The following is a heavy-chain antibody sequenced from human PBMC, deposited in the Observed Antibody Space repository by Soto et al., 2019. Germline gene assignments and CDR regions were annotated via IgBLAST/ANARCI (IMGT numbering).Heavy chain of an antibody. D-gene: IGHD5-18*01. CDR1: AGSISSSSYY. CDR3: VRLNTAPPDDYGMDV. V-gene: IGHV4-39*01. CDR2: IYYSGST. Sequence: SETLSLTCTVSAGSISSSSYYWGWIRHPPGKGLEWIGAIYYSGSTYYNPSLKSRVTISVDTSKRQFSLKVRSVTAADTAIYYCVRLNTAPPDDYGMDVWGQGTTVTVSS. J-gene: IGHJ6*02.